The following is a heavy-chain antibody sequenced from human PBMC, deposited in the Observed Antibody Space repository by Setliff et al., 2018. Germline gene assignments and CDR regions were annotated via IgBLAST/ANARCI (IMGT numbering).Heavy chain of an antibody. CDR1: GYTFTSYY. Sequence: ASVKVSCKASGYTFTSYYMHWVRQAPGQGLEWMGLINPTGGSTSYAQKFQGRVTMTRDTSTSTVSMELSSLRSEDTAVYYCARDRNDNYESSGYYYAGGYMDVWGKGTTVTV. D-gene: IGHD3-22*01. CDR3: ARDRNDNYESSGYYYAGGYMDV. CDR2: INPTGGST. J-gene: IGHJ6*03. V-gene: IGHV1-46*01.